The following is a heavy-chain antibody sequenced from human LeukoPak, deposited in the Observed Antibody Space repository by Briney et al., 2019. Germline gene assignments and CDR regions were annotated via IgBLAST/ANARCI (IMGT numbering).Heavy chain of an antibody. V-gene: IGHV4-59*01. J-gene: IGHJ3*02. CDR3: ARGSWFGELLVAFDI. Sequence: SETLSLTCTVSGGSISSYYWSWIRQPPGKGLEWIGYIYYSGSTNYNPSLKSRVTISVDTSKNQFSLKLSSVTAADTAVYYCARGSWFGELLVAFDIWAKGQWSPSLQ. CDR1: GGSISSYY. CDR2: IYYSGST. D-gene: IGHD3-10*01.